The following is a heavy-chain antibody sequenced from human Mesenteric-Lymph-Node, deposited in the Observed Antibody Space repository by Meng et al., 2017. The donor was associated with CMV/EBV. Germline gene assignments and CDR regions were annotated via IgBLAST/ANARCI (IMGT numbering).Heavy chain of an antibody. J-gene: IGHJ5*02. CDR1: GGSITSTNW. CDR3: ARGRFDP. V-gene: IGHV4-4*02. CDR2: IYPSGST. Sequence: LSVTCAVSGGSITSTNWWSWVRQPPGEGLEWIGEIYPSGSTNYNPSLKSRVTISVDTSKNQFSLKLSSVTAADTAVYYCARGRFDPWGQGTLVTVSS.